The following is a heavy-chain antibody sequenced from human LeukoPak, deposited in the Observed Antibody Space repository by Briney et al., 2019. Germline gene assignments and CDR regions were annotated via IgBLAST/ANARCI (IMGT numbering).Heavy chain of an antibody. J-gene: IGHJ4*02. CDR1: GFTFSSYA. CDR3: ARDRESVAGPFAY. CDR2: ISSSSSYI. V-gene: IGHV3-21*01. D-gene: IGHD6-19*01. Sequence: GGSLRLSCAASGFTFSSYAMSWVRQAPGKGLEWVSSISSSSSYIYYPDSVKGRFTISRDNAKNSLYLQMNSLRAEDTAVYYCARDRESVAGPFAYWGQGTLATVSS.